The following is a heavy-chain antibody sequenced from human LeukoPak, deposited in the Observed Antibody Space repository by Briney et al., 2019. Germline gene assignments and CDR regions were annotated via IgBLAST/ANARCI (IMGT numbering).Heavy chain of an antibody. CDR2: IYYSGST. Sequence: SETLSLTCTVSGGSISSYYWSWIRQPPGKGLEWIGYIYYSGSTNYNPSLKSRVTISVDTSKNQFSLKLSSVTAADTAVYYCARAADDYDFWSGYYSIDYWGQGTLVTVSS. CDR3: ARAADDYDFWSGYYSIDY. V-gene: IGHV4-59*01. D-gene: IGHD3-3*01. J-gene: IGHJ4*02. CDR1: GGSISSYY.